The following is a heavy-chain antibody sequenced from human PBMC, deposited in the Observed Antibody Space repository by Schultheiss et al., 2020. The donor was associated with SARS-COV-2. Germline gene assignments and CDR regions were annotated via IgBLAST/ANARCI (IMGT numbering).Heavy chain of an antibody. CDR2: INHSGST. CDR3: ARDRSWQQPGYGMDV. D-gene: IGHD1-14*01. CDR1: GGSFSGYY. J-gene: IGHJ6*02. Sequence: SETLSLTCAVYGGSFSGYYWSWIRQPPGKGLEWIGEINHSGSTNYNPSLKSRVTISVDTSKNQFSLKLSSVTAADTAVYYCARDRSWQQPGYGMDVWGQGTTVTVSS. V-gene: IGHV4-34*01.